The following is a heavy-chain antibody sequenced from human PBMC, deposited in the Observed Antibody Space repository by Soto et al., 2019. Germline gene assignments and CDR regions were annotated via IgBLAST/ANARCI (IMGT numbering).Heavy chain of an antibody. CDR1: GYTLTSNG. J-gene: IGHJ6*02. CDR3: ARDSDSSGWYYYYGMDV. V-gene: IGHV1-18*01. CDR2: ISAYNGNT. D-gene: IGHD6-19*01. Sequence: SVKVTCKDSGYTLTSNGSRWVRQAPGQGLEWMGWISAYNGNTNYAQKLQGRVTMTTDTSTSTAYMELRSLRSDDTAVYYCARDSDSSGWYYYYGMDVWGQGTTVTVSS.